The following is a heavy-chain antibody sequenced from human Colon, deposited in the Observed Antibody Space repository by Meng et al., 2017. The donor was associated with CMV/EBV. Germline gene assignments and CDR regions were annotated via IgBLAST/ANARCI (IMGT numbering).Heavy chain of an antibody. CDR3: AKTIFDSVKSGLGV. J-gene: IGHJ6*02. CDR2: VSRRGETT. Sequence: GGSLRLSCAASGFNFGNYAMSWVRQAPGKGLEWVSDVSRRGETTYSADSVKGRFSVSRDNSKNMVFLQMISLTAEDTAIYYCAKTIFDSVKSGLGVWGQGTTVTVSS. D-gene: IGHD3-3*01. CDR1: GFNFGNYA. V-gene: IGHV3-23*01.